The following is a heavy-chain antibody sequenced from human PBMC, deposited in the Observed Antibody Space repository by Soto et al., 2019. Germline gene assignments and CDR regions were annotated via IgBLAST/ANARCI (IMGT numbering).Heavy chain of an antibody. J-gene: IGHJ4*02. Sequence: EVQLVESGGGLVQPGGSLRLSCAASGFTFSSYDMYWVRQGTGKGLEWVSGIGATGDTYFADSVKGRFTISRENAKNSLYLQMNSLRAEDTAVYYCARIGYSYGFDYWGQGAPVTVSS. CDR3: ARIGYSYGFDY. D-gene: IGHD5-18*01. CDR1: GFTFSSYD. CDR2: IGATGDT. V-gene: IGHV3-13*01.